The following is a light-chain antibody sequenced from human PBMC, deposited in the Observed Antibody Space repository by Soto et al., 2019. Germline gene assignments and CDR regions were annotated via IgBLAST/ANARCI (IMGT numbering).Light chain of an antibody. CDR3: QQYGSSRGFT. J-gene: IGKJ3*01. CDR2: GAS. CDR1: QSVSSSY. V-gene: IGKV3-20*01. Sequence: EIVLTQSPGTLSLSPGERATLSCRASQSVSSSYLAWYQQKPGQAPRLLIYGASSRATGIPDRFSGSGSGTDFTLTISRLEPEDFAVYYCQQYGSSRGFTVGPGIKVDIK.